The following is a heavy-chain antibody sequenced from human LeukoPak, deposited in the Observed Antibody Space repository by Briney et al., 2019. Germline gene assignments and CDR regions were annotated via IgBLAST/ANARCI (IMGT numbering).Heavy chain of an antibody. CDR2: IGTAGDT. CDR3: ARGGITFGGVIVLGMDV. J-gene: IGHJ6*02. Sequence: GGSLRLSCAASGFTFSSYDMHWVRQATGKGLEWVSAIGTAGDTYYPGSVKGRFTISRENAKNSLYLKMNSLRAGDTAVYYCARGGITFGGVIVLGMDVWGQGTTVTVSS. CDR1: GFTFSSYD. V-gene: IGHV3-13*01. D-gene: IGHD3-16*02.